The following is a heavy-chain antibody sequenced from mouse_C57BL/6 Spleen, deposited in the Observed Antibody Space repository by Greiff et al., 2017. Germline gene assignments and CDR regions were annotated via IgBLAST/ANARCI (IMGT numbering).Heavy chain of an antibody. Sequence: QVQLQQSGAELVKPGASVKISCKASGYAFSSYWMNWVKQSPGKGLEWIGQIYPGGGDTNYNGKFKGKATLTADKSSSTAYMQLSSLTSEDSAVYFCASGLHYFDYWGQGTTLTVSS. CDR2: IYPGGGDT. CDR1: GYAFSSYW. V-gene: IGHV1-80*01. CDR3: ASGLHYFDY. J-gene: IGHJ2*01.